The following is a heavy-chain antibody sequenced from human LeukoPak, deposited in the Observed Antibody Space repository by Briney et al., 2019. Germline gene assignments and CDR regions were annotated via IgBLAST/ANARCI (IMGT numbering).Heavy chain of an antibody. CDR2: IYTSGST. V-gene: IGHV4-4*07. CDR1: GGSISSYY. CDR3: ARRSYSGSYNY. J-gene: IGHJ4*02. D-gene: IGHD1-26*01. Sequence: SETLSLTCTVSGGSISSYYWSWIRQPAGKGLEWMGRIYTSGSTNYNPSLQSRVTMSVDTSKNQFSPKLSSVTAADTAVYYCARRSYSGSYNYWGQGTLVTVSS.